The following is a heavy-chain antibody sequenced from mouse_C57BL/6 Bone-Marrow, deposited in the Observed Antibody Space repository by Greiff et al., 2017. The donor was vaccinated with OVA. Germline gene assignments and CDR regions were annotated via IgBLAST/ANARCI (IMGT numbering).Heavy chain of an antibody. CDR2: ISSGSSTI. CDR1: GFTFSDYG. CDR3: ARNRGYFDY. Sequence: EVQLVESGGGLVKPGGSLKLSCAASGFTFSDYGMHWVRQAPEKGLEWVAYISSGSSTIYYADTVRGRFTISRDNAKHTLFLQMTSLRSEDTAMYYCARNRGYFDYWGQGTTLTVSS. J-gene: IGHJ2*01. V-gene: IGHV5-17*01.